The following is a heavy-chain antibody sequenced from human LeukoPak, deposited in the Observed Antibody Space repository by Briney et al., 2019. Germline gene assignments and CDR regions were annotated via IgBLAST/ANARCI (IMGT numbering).Heavy chain of an antibody. CDR3: AVPDYGDYALDY. CDR1: GFTFSSYW. Sequence: GGSLRLSCAASGFTFSSYWMSWVRQAPGKGLEWVANIKQDGSEKYYVDSVKGRFAISRDNAKNSLYLQMNSLRAEDTAVYYCAVPDYGDYALDYWGQGTLVTVSS. D-gene: IGHD4-17*01. CDR2: IKQDGSEK. J-gene: IGHJ4*02. V-gene: IGHV3-7*03.